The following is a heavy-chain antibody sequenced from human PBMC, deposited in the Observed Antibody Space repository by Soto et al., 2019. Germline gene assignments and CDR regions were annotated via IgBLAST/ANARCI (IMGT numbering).Heavy chain of an antibody. CDR1: GFTCSNGW. CDR2: IKSKTDGGTT. J-gene: IGHJ4*02. CDR3: TTDSSGRLWEWLLKCGNDFYX. Sequence: GGSLRLSCAASGFTCSNGWMSWVRQAPGKGLEWVCRIKSKTDGGTTDYAAPVKCRFTISRYDSKNTLYLQMNRLKTEDTAVYYCTTDSSGRLWEWLLKCGNDFYXWGQGTLGTVSX. V-gene: IGHV3-15*01. D-gene: IGHD3-3*01.